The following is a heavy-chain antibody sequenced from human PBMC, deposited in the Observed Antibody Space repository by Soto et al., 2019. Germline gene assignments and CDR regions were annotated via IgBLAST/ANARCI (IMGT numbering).Heavy chain of an antibody. Sequence: SVKVSCKASGFTFTSSAVQWVRQARGQRLEWIGWIVVGSGNTNYAQKFQERVTITRDMSTSTAYMELSSLRSEDTAVYYCAAAPFTMIGGGDYYYYGMDVWGQGTTVTVSS. CDR2: IVVGSGNT. J-gene: IGHJ6*02. D-gene: IGHD3-22*01. CDR3: AAAPFTMIGGGDYYYYGMDV. CDR1: GFTFTSSA. V-gene: IGHV1-58*01.